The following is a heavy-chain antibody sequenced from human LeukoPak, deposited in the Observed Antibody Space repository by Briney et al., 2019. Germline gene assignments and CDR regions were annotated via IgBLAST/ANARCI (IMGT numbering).Heavy chain of an antibody. D-gene: IGHD6-19*01. V-gene: IGHV3-74*03. J-gene: IGHJ3*02. CDR1: GFDFRNYY. CDR2: LSNDGDSA. Sequence: GGSLRLSYTASGFDFRNYYMHWVRQAPGKGLVWVSRLSNDGDSATYADPVKGRFTISRDNAKSTMHLQLSSLRVEDTALYYCARSGDSSTSGGGLDIWGQGTLVTVSS. CDR3: ARSGDSSTSGGGLDI.